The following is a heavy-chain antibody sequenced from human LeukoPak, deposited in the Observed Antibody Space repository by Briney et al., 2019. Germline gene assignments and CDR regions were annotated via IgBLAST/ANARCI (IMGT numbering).Heavy chain of an antibody. CDR3: ARDQGYGSGGYSFDY. Sequence: GASVKVSCKTSGYTFAGYFVHWVRQAPGQGLEWMGWINPNSGGTNYTQNFQGRVTITRYTSITTAYMELSRLTSDDTALYYCARDQGYGSGGYSFDYWGQGTRVTVSS. D-gene: IGHD3-10*01. V-gene: IGHV1-2*02. J-gene: IGHJ4*02. CDR2: INPNSGGT. CDR1: GYTFAGYF.